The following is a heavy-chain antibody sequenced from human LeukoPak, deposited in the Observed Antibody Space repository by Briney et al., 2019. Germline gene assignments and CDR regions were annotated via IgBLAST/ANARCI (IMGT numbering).Heavy chain of an antibody. CDR2: IYYSGST. Sequence: SETLSLTCTVSGGSISSYYWSWIRQPPGKGLEWIGYIYYSGSTNYNPSLKSRVTISVDTSKNQFSLKLSSVTAADTAVYYCARGLRYSSSWWYWGQGTLVTVSS. CDR1: GGSISSYY. D-gene: IGHD6-13*01. V-gene: IGHV4-59*12. J-gene: IGHJ4*02. CDR3: ARGLRYSSSWWY.